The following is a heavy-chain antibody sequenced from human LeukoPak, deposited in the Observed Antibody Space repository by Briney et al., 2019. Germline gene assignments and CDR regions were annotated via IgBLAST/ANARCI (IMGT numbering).Heavy chain of an antibody. CDR2: ISGHNGHT. CDR1: GYTFTSYG. D-gene: IGHD6-19*01. CDR3: ARGPGIAVAGEFDY. V-gene: IGHV1-18*04. J-gene: IGHJ4*02. Sequence: GASVKVSCKASGYTFTSYGINWVRQAPGQGLEWMGWISGHNGHTNYVQKMQGRVTMTTDTSTNTAYMELRNLTSDDTAVYYCARGPGIAVAGEFDYWGQGSLVTVSS.